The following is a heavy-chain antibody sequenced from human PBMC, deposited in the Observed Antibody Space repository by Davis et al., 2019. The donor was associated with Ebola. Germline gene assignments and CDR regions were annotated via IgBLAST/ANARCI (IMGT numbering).Heavy chain of an antibody. V-gene: IGHV3-74*01. Sequence: GESLKISCAASGFTFSSYWMHWVRQAPGKGLVWVSRINSDGSSTSYADSVKGRFTISRDNAKNTLYLQMNSLRAEDTAVYYCARVRRSYYYYGMDVWGQGTTVTVSS. J-gene: IGHJ6*02. CDR3: ARVRRSYYYYGMDV. CDR2: INSDGSST. CDR1: GFTFSSYW.